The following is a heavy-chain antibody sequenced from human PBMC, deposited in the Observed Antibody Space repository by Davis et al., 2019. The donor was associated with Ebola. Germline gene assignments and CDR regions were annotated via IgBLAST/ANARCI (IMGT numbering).Heavy chain of an antibody. CDR1: GFTFSSYW. D-gene: IGHD1-26*01. V-gene: IGHV3-30-3*01. J-gene: IGHJ4*02. CDR3: ARNRLGWKWELGY. CDR2: ISYDGSNK. Sequence: GESLKISCAASGFTFSSYWMSWVRQAPGKGLEWVAVISYDGSNKYYADSVKGRFTISRDNSKNTLYLQMNSLRAEDTAVYYCARNRLGWKWELGYWGQGTLVTVSS.